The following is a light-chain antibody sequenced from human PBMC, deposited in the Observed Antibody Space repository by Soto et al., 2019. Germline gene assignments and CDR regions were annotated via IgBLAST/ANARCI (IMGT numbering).Light chain of an antibody. J-gene: IGKJ3*01. CDR2: AAS. V-gene: IGKV1-27*01. CDR3: QKYSSVPV. CDR1: QDIRNF. Sequence: DIQMTQSPTSLTASVGDRVTITCRASQDIRNFGAWYQQKPGQAPKLLIYAASPLQSGVPSRFSGSGSGTDFTLTINSLQPEDVATYSCQKYSSVPVFGPWTKVEIK.